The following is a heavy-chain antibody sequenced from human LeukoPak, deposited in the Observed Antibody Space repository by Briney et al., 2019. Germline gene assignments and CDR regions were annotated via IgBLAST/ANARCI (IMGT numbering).Heavy chain of an antibody. CDR1: GYTFTSYA. CDR2: INAGNGNT. Sequence: GASVKVSCKASGYTFTSYAMHWVRQAPGQRLEWMGWINAGNGNTKYSQKFQGRVTMTTDTSTSTAYMELRSLRSDDTAVYYCARVLDAPTWARRPEYYFDYWGQGTLVTVSS. V-gene: IGHV1-3*01. CDR3: ARVLDAPTWARRPEYYFDY. D-gene: IGHD1-1*01. J-gene: IGHJ4*02.